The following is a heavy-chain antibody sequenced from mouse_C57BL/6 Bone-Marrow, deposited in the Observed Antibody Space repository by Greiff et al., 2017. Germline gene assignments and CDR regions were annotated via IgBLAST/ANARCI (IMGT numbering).Heavy chain of an antibody. J-gene: IGHJ1*03. CDR1: GYTFTSYW. Sequence: QVQLQQPGAELVKPGASVKLSCKASGYTFTSYWMQWVKQRPGQGLEWIGEIDPSDSYTNYNQKFKGKATLTVDTSSSTAYMQLSSLTSEDSAVYYCAREELRRLWYFDVWGTGTTVTVSS. D-gene: IGHD2-12*01. CDR3: AREELRRLWYFDV. V-gene: IGHV1-50*01. CDR2: IDPSDSYT.